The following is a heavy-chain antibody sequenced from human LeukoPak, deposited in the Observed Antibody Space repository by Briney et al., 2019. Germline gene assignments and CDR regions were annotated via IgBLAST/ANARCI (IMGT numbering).Heavy chain of an antibody. D-gene: IGHD3-10*01. CDR3: ARDHRPYGPGSYLPPFDY. CDR1: GYTFTSYG. V-gene: IGHV1-18*01. Sequence: GASVKVSCKASGYTFTSYGISWVRQAPGQGLEWMGWISAYNGNTNYAQKLQGRVTMTTDTSTSTAYMELRSLRSDDTAVYYCARDHRPYGPGSYLPPFDYWGQGTLVTVSS. CDR2: ISAYNGNT. J-gene: IGHJ4*02.